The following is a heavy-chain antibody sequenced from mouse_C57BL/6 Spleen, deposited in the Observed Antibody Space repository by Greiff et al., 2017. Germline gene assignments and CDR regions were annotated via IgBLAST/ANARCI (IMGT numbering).Heavy chain of an antibody. CDR3: ARPYGYDEYYFDY. CDR1: GFTFSDYG. D-gene: IGHD2-2*01. Sequence: VQLKESGGGLVKPGGSLKLSCAASGFTFSDYGMHWVRQAPEKGLEWVAYISSGSSTIYYADTVKGRFTISRDNAKNTLFLQMTSLRSEDTAMYYCARPYGYDEYYFDYWGQGTTLTVSS. J-gene: IGHJ2*01. V-gene: IGHV5-17*01. CDR2: ISSGSSTI.